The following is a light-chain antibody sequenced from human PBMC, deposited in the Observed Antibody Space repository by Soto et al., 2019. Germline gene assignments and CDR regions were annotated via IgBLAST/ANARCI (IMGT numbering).Light chain of an antibody. Sequence: DIQMTQCPSTLSASLGDRVTITCRASQSISSWLAWYQQKPGKAPKLLIYDASSLESGVPARFSGSGSGTKFTLTISSLQSEDFAVYYCQQYNSWPRTFGQGTKVDIK. V-gene: IGKV1-5*01. CDR1: QSISSW. J-gene: IGKJ1*01. CDR3: QQYNSWPRT. CDR2: DAS.